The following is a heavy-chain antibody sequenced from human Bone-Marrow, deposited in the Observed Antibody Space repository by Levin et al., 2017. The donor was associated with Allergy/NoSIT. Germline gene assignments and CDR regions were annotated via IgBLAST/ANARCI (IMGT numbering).Heavy chain of an antibody. D-gene: IGHD4-17*01. J-gene: IGHJ3*02. CDR3: AKTAGYGDTLDAFAI. CDR2: ISYDGTIK. V-gene: IGHV3-30*18. Sequence: LSLTCAASGFTFSNYGIHWFRQAPGKGLEWVALISYDGTIKYYADSVKGRFTISRDNSKNTLYVQMNSLRTEDTAIYYCAKTAGYGDTLDAFAIWGQGTMVTVSS. CDR1: GFTFSNYG.